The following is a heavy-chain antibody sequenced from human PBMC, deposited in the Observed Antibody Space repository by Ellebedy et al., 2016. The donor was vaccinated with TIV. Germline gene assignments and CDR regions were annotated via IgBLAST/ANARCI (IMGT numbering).Heavy chain of an antibody. CDR1: GFIFSHYG. D-gene: IGHD2-2*01. CDR3: ARVGCSNTSCSL. V-gene: IGHV3-20*04. CDR2: INWNGGST. J-gene: IGHJ4*02. Sequence: GESLKISXAASGFIFSHYGMSWVRQAPGKGLEWVSGINWNGGSTGYADSVKGRFTISRDNAKNSLYLQMNSLRAEDTALYYCARVGCSNTSCSLWGQGTLVTVSS.